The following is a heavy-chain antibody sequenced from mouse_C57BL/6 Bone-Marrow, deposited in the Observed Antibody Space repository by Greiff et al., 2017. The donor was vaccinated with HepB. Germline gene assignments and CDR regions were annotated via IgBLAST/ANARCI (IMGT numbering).Heavy chain of an antibody. J-gene: IGHJ3*01. CDR3: ARGDYYSKGAWFAY. V-gene: IGHV1-54*01. Sequence: QVQLQQSGAELVRPGTSVKVSCKASGYAFTNYLIEWVKQRPGQGLEWIGVINPGSGGTNYNEKFKGKATLTADNSSSTAYMQLSSLTSEDSAVYFCARGDYYSKGAWFAYWGQGTLVTVSA. D-gene: IGHD2-5*01. CDR2: INPGSGGT. CDR1: GYAFTNYL.